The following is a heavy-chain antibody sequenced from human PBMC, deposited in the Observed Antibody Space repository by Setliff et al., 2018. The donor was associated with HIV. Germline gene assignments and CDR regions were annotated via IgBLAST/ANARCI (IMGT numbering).Heavy chain of an antibody. V-gene: IGHV4-4*07. CDR2: IQTSEGT. CDR1: GGSISTDY. CDR3: ARGGYGSGNAYYFAD. Sequence: SETLSLTCTVSGGSISTDYWTWVRQYAGKGLEWIGRIQTSEGTKYNPSLNSRVTVPIDTPKNQFSLDLTSVTAADTAVYYCARGGYGSGNAYYFADWGQGTPVTVSS. D-gene: IGHD3-10*01. J-gene: IGHJ4*02.